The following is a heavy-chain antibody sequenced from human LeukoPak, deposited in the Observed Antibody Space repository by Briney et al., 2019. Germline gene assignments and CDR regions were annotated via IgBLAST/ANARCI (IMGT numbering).Heavy chain of an antibody. CDR2: ISYDGSNK. J-gene: IGHJ6*02. CDR1: GFTFSSYA. Sequence: GRSLRLSCAASGFTFSSYAMHWVRQAPGKGLEWVAVISYDGSNKYYADSVKGRFTISRDNSKNTPYLQMNSLRAEDTAVYYCARPTGYSSSWYWGDYYGMDVWGQGTTVTVSS. V-gene: IGHV3-30*04. D-gene: IGHD6-13*01. CDR3: ARPTGYSSSWYWGDYYGMDV.